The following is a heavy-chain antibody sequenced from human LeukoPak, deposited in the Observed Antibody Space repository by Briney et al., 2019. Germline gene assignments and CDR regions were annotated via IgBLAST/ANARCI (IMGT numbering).Heavy chain of an antibody. CDR2: ISYDGSNK. CDR1: GSTFSSYA. J-gene: IGHJ4*02. D-gene: IGHD3-16*02. Sequence: GRSLTLSCPASGSTFSSYAMHWVRQAPGKGLEWVAVISYDGSNKYYADSVKDRFTISRDNSTNTMYLQMNSQRAEETAVYYCARGSMITFGGVIANWGQGTLVTVSS. CDR3: ARGSMITFGGVIAN. V-gene: IGHV3-30*04.